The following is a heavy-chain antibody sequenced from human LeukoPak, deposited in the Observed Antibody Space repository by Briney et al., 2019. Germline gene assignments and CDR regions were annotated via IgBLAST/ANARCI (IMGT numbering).Heavy chain of an antibody. Sequence: GGSLRLSCAASGFTFSSYSMTWVRQAPGKGLEWVSSISSSSSYIYYADSVRGRFTISRDNAKNSLYLQMNSLRAEDTAVYYCARDLMEQGGGTRPLGRWGQGTLVTVSS. CDR2: ISSSSSYI. V-gene: IGHV3-21*01. J-gene: IGHJ4*02. CDR3: ARDLMEQGGGTRPLGR. CDR1: GFTFSSYS. D-gene: IGHD1/OR15-1a*01.